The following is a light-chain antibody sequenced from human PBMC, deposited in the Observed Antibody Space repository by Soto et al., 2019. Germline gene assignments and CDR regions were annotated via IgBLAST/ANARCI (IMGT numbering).Light chain of an antibody. CDR1: QSISSW. Sequence: DIRMTQSPSTLSASVGDRVTITCRASQSISSWLAWYQQKPGKAPNFLIYDASTLESGVPSRFSGSGSGTEFTLTISSLQPDDFATYYCQQYNSYSYTFGQGTKLEI. J-gene: IGKJ2*01. CDR2: DAS. CDR3: QQYNSYSYT. V-gene: IGKV1-5*01.